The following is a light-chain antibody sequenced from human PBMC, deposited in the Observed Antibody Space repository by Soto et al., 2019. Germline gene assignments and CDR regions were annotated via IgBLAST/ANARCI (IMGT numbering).Light chain of an antibody. CDR3: AAWDGSLDVVL. Sequence: QSVLTQPPSASGTPGQRVTISCSGSSSNIGTNTVNWYQQFQGSAPPLLLFSTNHRPSGVPGRFSGSKSGTSASLAISGRQSEDEADYYCAAWDGSLDVVLFGGGTKLTVL. V-gene: IGLV1-44*01. CDR2: STN. J-gene: IGLJ2*01. CDR1: SSNIGTNT.